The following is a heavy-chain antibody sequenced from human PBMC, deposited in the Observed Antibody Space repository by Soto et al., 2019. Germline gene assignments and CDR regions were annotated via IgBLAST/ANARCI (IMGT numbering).Heavy chain of an antibody. CDR3: AKDLRPDGRYDLDY. J-gene: IGHJ4*02. CDR1: GFIFRTYA. Sequence: EVQLLESGGGLAQPGGSLRLSCAASGFIFRTYAMNWVRQAPGKGLEWVSVMVGDGSSSDYADSVRGRFTISRDNSKNTLYLQMNSLRAEDTAVYYCAKDLRPDGRYDLDYWCQGTLVTVSS. V-gene: IGHV3-23*01. CDR2: MVGDGSSS. D-gene: IGHD1-26*01.